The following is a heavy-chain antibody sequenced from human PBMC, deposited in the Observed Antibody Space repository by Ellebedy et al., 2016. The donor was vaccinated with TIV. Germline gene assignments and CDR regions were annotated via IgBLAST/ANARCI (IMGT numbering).Heavy chain of an antibody. V-gene: IGHV4-59*01. CDR1: GDSISGYF. CDR2: VYYTGSA. J-gene: IGHJ3*02. Sequence: SETLSLTXSVSGDSISGYFWSWLRQPPGRGLEWIGFVYYTGSANYNPSLKRRVSLSIDTSRNKFSLKLSSVTAADTAVYYCARKLLSMSHVFDIWGQGTMVTVSS. CDR3: ARKLLSMSHVFDI. D-gene: IGHD2/OR15-2a*01.